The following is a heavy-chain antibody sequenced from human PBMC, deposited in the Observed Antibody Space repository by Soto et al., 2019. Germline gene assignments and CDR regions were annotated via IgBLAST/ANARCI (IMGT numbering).Heavy chain of an antibody. V-gene: IGHV3-48*02. CDR2: ISRSGSLN. D-gene: IGHD6-6*01. J-gene: IGHJ6*02. Sequence: PGGSLRLSCAASGISFSDYSMNWVRQAPGKGLEWLSYISRSGSLNYYADSVKGRFTISRDNAKNSLYLEMNSVRDEDTAMYYCARDLEYSSSWYYYYGLDVWGHGTTVTVSS. CDR3: ARDLEYSSSWYYYYGLDV. CDR1: GISFSDYS.